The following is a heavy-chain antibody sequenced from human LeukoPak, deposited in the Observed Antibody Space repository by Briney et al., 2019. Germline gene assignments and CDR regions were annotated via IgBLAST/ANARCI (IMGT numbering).Heavy chain of an antibody. D-gene: IGHD1-26*01. J-gene: IGHJ4*02. CDR3: AKGRISGGSYTGYYFDY. V-gene: IGHV3-23*01. CDR2: ISGSGGST. Sequence: GGSLRLSCAASGFTFSSYAMSWVRQAPGKGLEWVSAISGSGGSTYYADSVEGRFTISRDNSKNTLYLQMNSLRAEDTAAYYCAKGRISGGSYTGYYFDYWGQGTLVTVSS. CDR1: GFTFSSYA.